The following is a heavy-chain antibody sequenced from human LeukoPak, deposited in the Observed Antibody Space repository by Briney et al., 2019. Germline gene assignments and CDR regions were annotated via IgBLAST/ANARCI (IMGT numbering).Heavy chain of an antibody. J-gene: IGHJ4*02. CDR2: IWLDGSAE. Sequence: GGSLRLSCAASGFSFSSCDMHWVRQAPGKGLEWVAIIWLDGSAEYYGDSVKGRFTVSRDNSKNTLYLQMDSLRVEDTAVYYCARDLNREDFDYWGQGTLVAVSS. D-gene: IGHD1-14*01. CDR3: ARDLNREDFDY. V-gene: IGHV3-33*01. CDR1: GFSFSSCD.